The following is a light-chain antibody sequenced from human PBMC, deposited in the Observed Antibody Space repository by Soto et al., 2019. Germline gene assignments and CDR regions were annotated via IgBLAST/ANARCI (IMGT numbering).Light chain of an antibody. V-gene: IGKV1-39*01. CDR2: SAS. Sequence: DIQMTQSPSSLSASVGDRVTIPCRASQSIRGYLNWYQQKPGNAPKLLIYSASTLQSGVPSRFSGSGSGTDFTLTISRLEPEDFALYYCQQYGTSPPLYTFGQGTRLEIK. CDR1: QSIRGY. CDR3: QQYGTSPPLYT. J-gene: IGKJ2*01.